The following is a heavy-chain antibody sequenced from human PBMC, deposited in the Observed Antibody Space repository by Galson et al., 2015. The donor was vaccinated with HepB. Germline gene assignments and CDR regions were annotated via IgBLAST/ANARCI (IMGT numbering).Heavy chain of an antibody. J-gene: IGHJ6*02. Sequence: SLRLSCAASGFTFSSYGMHWVRQAPGKGLEWVAVIWYDGSNKYYADSVKGRFTISRDNSKNTLYLQMNSLRAEDTAVYYCARDAFLIAYWGGDCSRLNYYGMDVWGQGTTVTVSS. CDR3: ARDAFLIAYWGGDCSRLNYYGMDV. CDR2: IWYDGSNK. D-gene: IGHD2-21*02. CDR1: GFTFSSYG. V-gene: IGHV3-33*01.